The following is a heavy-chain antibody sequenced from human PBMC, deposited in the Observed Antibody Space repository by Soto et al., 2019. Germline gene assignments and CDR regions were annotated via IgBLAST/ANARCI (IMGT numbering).Heavy chain of an antibody. V-gene: IGHV4-34*01. J-gene: IGHJ6*03. CDR2: INHSGST. CDR1: GGSFSGYY. CDR3: ARGVYTPRYYYYYMDV. D-gene: IGHD2-2*02. Sequence: SETLSLTCAVYGGSFSGYYWSWIRQPPGKGLEWIGEINHSGSTNYNPSLKSRVTISVDTSKNQFSLKLSSVTAADTAVYYCARGVYTPRYYYYYMDVWGKGTTVTVSS.